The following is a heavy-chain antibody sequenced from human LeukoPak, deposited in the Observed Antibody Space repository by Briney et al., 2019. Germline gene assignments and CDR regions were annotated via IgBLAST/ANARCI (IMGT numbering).Heavy chain of an antibody. CDR3: ARDSPDYYDSSGYYRDY. CDR1: GGSISSGDYS. V-gene: IGHV4-30-4*01. CDR2: IYYSGST. J-gene: IGHJ4*02. Sequence: SETLSLTCTVSGGSISSGDYSWSWIRQPPGKGLEWIGYIYYSGSTYYNPSLKSRVTISVDTSKNQFSLKLSSVTAADTAVYYCARDSPDYYDSSGYYRDYWGQGTLVTVSS. D-gene: IGHD3-22*01.